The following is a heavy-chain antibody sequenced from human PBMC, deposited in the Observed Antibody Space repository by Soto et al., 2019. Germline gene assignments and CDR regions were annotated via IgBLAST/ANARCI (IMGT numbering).Heavy chain of an antibody. Sequence: HPGGSLKLSCAASGFTFSSYGMHWVRQAPGKGLEWVAVISYDGSNKYYADSVKGRFTISRDNSKNTLYLQMNSLRAEDTAVYYCAKDYSSGWYVFDYWGQGTLVTVSS. J-gene: IGHJ4*02. V-gene: IGHV3-30*18. D-gene: IGHD6-19*01. CDR3: AKDYSSGWYVFDY. CDR1: GFTFSSYG. CDR2: ISYDGSNK.